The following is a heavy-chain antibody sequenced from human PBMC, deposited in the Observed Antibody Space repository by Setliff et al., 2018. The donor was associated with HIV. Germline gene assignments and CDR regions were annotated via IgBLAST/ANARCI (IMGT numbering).Heavy chain of an antibody. V-gene: IGHV5-51*01. CDR3: ASRKDYGDHTFDY. CDR1: GYLFTNYW. Sequence: PGESLKISCKGSGYLFTNYWIAWVRQMPGKGLEWMGIISPADSDTRYSPSFQGQVTISADKSISTAYLQWSSLKASDTAMYYCASRKDYGDHTFDYWGQGTTVTVSS. CDR2: ISPADSDT. J-gene: IGHJ4*03. D-gene: IGHD4-17*01.